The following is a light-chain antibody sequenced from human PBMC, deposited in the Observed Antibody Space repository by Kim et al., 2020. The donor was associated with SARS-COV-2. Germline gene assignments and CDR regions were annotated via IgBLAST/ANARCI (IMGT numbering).Light chain of an antibody. CDR2: SEN. Sequence: QRVSISCSGSYSNIGRTAVDWYQQLPGTAPKLLIVSENLRPSGVPYRFSGSKSGTSASLAISGLQSEDEADYYCASWDDSLDAVVFGGGTKVTVL. J-gene: IGLJ2*01. V-gene: IGLV1-44*01. CDR3: ASWDDSLDAVV. CDR1: YSNIGRTA.